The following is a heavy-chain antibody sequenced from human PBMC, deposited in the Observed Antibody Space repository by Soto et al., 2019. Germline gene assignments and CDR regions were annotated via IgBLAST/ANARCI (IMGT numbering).Heavy chain of an antibody. CDR3: AREVSRYSRAFDI. V-gene: IGHV4-31*03. Sequence: PLEILSLTCTVSGGSISSGGCYWSWIRQHPGKGLEWIGYIYYSGSTYYNPSLKSRVTISVDTSKNQFSLKLSSVTAADTAVYYCAREVSRYSRAFDIWGQGTMVTVSS. D-gene: IGHD2-15*01. CDR1: GGSISSGGCY. J-gene: IGHJ3*02. CDR2: IYYSGST.